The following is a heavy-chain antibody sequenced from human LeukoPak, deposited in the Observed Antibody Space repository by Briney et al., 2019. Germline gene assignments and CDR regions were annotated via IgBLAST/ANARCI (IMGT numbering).Heavy chain of an antibody. CDR1: GFAFSRYS. CDR3: ASNDYRDEGIDS. D-gene: IGHD4-17*01. J-gene: IGHJ4*02. Sequence: GGSLRLSCAASGFAFSRYSMNWVRQAPGKGLEWVSSISYSGPHMFYADSVRGRFTISRDNAEDSLFLQMNSLRAEDTAVYFCASNDYRDEGIDSWGQGTLVTVSS. V-gene: IGHV3-21*01. CDR2: ISYSGPHM.